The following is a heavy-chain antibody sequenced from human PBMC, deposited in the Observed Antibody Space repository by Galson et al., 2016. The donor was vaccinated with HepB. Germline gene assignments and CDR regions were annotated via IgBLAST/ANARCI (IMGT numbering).Heavy chain of an antibody. V-gene: IGHV3-33*01. D-gene: IGHD3-9*01. Sequence: SLRLSCAGSGFNFGTYGMHWVRHTPGKGLEWLTVISYDGVDKNYADSVKGRFTVSRDNSKNMFYLQMNSLRVEDTAVYYCARDMWGYEILTAHQRGAFDVWGQGTGVSVS. CDR3: ARDMWGYEILTAHQRGAFDV. CDR1: GFNFGTYG. CDR2: ISYDGVDK. J-gene: IGHJ3*01.